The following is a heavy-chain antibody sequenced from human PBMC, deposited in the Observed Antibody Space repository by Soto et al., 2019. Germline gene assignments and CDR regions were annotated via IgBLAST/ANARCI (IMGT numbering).Heavy chain of an antibody. D-gene: IGHD3-16*01. J-gene: IGHJ4*02. CDR1: GGTFSSYT. V-gene: IGHV1-69*02. CDR3: ASVLNGLMLGVDY. CDR2: IIPILGIA. Sequence: QVQLVQSGAEVKKPGSSVKVSCKASGGTFSSYTISWVRQAPGQGLEWMGRIIPILGIANYAQKFQGRVTITADKSTSTAYMELSSLRSEDTAVYYCASVLNGLMLGVDYWGQGTLVTVSS.